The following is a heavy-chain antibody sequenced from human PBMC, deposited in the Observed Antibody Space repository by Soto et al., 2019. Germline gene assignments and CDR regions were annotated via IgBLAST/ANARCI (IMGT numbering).Heavy chain of an antibody. V-gene: IGHV1-69*13. Sequence: ASVKVSCKASGGTFSSYAISWVRQAPGQGLEWMGGIIPIFGTANYAQKFQGRVAITADESTSTAYMELSSLRSEDTAVYYCAREASYYDSSGYYQYYFDYWGQGTLVTVSS. CDR1: GGTFSSYA. D-gene: IGHD3-22*01. J-gene: IGHJ4*02. CDR2: IIPIFGTA. CDR3: AREASYYDSSGYYQYYFDY.